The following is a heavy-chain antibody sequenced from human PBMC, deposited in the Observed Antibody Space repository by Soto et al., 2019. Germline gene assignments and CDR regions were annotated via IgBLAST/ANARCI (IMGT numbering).Heavy chain of an antibody. CDR2: IYSGGGT. J-gene: IGHJ4*02. D-gene: IGHD4-17*01. CDR1: LFIVSDNY. CDR3: ATRMTTVPY. Sequence: VRLVQSGGGLVQTGGSLRLSCAASLFIVSDNYMCWVRQAPGKGLEWVSLIYSGGGTDYAESVKGRFTISRDNSKNTLYLQMNSLKAEDTGIYYCATRMTTVPYWGQGTVVTVSS. V-gene: IGHV3-66*01.